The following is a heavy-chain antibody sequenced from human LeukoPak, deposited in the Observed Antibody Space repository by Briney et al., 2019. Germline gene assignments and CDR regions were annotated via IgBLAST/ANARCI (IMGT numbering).Heavy chain of an antibody. Sequence: SETLSLTCTASGGSISSGGYYWSWIRQHPGKGLEWIGYIYYSGSTYYNPSLKSRVTISVDTSKNQFSLKLSSVTAADTAVYYCARGTPYYDSSGYPFDYWGQGTLVTVSS. D-gene: IGHD3-22*01. CDR1: GGSISSGGYY. J-gene: IGHJ4*02. CDR2: IYYSGST. V-gene: IGHV4-31*03. CDR3: ARGTPYYDSSGYPFDY.